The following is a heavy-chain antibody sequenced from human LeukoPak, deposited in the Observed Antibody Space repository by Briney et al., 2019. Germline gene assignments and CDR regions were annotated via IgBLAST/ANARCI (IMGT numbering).Heavy chain of an antibody. CDR1: GGSISGYY. CDR3: ARDRVAVAGRAIDY. J-gene: IGHJ4*02. CDR2: IYYSGST. D-gene: IGHD6-19*01. V-gene: IGHV4-59*01. Sequence: SETLSLTCTVSGGSISGYYWSWIRQPPRKGLEWIGYIYYSGSTNYHPSLKSRVTISVDTSKNQFSLKLSSVTAADTAVYYCARDRVAVAGRAIDYWGQGTLVTVSS.